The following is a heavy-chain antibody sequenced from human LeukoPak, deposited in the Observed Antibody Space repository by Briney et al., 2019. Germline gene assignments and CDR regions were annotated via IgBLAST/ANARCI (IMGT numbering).Heavy chain of an antibody. V-gene: IGHV1-8*02. Sequence: ASVKVSCKASGYTFTSYDINWVRQATGQGLEWMGWMNPNSGNTGYAQKLQGRVTMTRDISTSTAYMELSSLRSEDTAVYYCARRGTHYYYYGMDVWGQGTTVTVSS. CDR3: ARRGTHYYYYGMDV. J-gene: IGHJ6*02. CDR2: MNPNSGNT. CDR1: GYTFTSYD. D-gene: IGHD1-7*01.